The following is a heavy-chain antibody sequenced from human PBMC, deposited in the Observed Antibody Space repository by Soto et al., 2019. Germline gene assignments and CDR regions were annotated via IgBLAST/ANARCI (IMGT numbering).Heavy chain of an antibody. CDR1: GFTFSGSA. D-gene: IGHD1-26*01. CDR3: TGTGDKVGATDY. V-gene: IGHV3-73*01. J-gene: IGHJ4*02. Sequence: GGSQRLSCAASGFTFSGSAMHWVRQASGKGLEWVGRIRSKANSYATAYAASVKGRFTISRDDSKNTAYLQMNSLKTEDTAVYYCTGTGDKVGATDYWGQGTLVTVSS. CDR2: IRSKANSYAT.